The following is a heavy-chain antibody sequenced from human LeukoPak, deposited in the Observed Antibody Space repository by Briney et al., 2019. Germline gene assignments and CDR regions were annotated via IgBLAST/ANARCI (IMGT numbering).Heavy chain of an antibody. CDR3: ARGPKWLRSQLDY. J-gene: IGHJ4*02. CDR2: INHSGST. CDR1: GGSFSGYY. Sequence: SETLSLTCAVYGGSFSGYYWSWIRQPPGKGLEWIGEINHSGSTNYNPSLKSRVTTSVDTSKNQFSLKLSSVTAADTAVYYCARGPKWLRSQLDYWGQGTLVTVSS. D-gene: IGHD5-12*01. V-gene: IGHV4-34*01.